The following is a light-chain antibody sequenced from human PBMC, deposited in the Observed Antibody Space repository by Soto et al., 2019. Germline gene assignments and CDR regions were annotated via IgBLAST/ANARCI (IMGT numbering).Light chain of an antibody. CDR2: RNN. J-gene: IGLJ1*01. CDR1: SSNIGSNY. CDR3: AAWDDSLSGPAYV. V-gene: IGLV1-47*01. Sequence: SLLPQPPSASGTPGQMVTISCSGSSSNIGSNYVYWYQQLPGTAPKLLIYRNNQRPSGVPDRFSGSKSGTSASLAISGPRSEDEADYYCAAWDDSLSGPAYVFGTGTKVTVL.